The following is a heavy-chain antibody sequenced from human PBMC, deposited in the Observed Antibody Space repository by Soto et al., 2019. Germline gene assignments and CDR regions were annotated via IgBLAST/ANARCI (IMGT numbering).Heavy chain of an antibody. CDR3: ARQNSPYSYIDL. V-gene: IGHV1-3*01. CDR1: AYTFTRYA. D-gene: IGHD5-18*01. J-gene: IGHJ2*01. Sequence: GASVKVSCKPSAYTFTRYAIHWVRQAPGQRLEWMAWINPANGYTKYSQKFQDRVTVTRDTSASTVYMELTSLRSEDTAVYFCARQNSPYSYIDLWGRGTLVTVSS. CDR2: INPANGYT.